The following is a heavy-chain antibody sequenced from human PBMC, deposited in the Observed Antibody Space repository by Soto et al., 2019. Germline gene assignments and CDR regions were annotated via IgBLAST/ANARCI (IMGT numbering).Heavy chain of an antibody. J-gene: IGHJ5*02. CDR1: GGTFSSYA. CDR2: IIPIFGTA. CDR3: ARASSRYSSGWFSNWFDP. D-gene: IGHD6-19*01. Sequence: VASVEVSCKASGGTFSSYAISWVRQAPGQGLEWMGGIIPIFGTANYAQKFQGRVTITADESTSTAYMELSSLRSEDTAVYYCARASSRYSSGWFSNWFDPWGQGTLVTVSS. V-gene: IGHV1-69*13.